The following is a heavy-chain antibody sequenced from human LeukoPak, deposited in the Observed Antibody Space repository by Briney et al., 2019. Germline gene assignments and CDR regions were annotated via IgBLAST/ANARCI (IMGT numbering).Heavy chain of an antibody. CDR3: AKGSDGTAMVPTTDY. CDR2: ISGSGGST. D-gene: IGHD5-18*01. CDR1: GFTFSSYA. Sequence: GGSLRLSCAASGFTFSSYAMSWVRQAPGKGLEWVSAISGSGGSTYYGDSVKGRFTISRDNSKNTLYLQMNSLRAEDTAVYYCAKGSDGTAMVPTTDYWGQGTLVTVSS. V-gene: IGHV3-23*01. J-gene: IGHJ4*02.